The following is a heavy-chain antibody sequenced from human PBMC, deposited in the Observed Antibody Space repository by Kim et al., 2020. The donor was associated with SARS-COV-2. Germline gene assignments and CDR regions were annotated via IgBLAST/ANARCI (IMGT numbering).Heavy chain of an antibody. V-gene: IGHV6-1*01. CDR2: TFYRSRWYN. CDR3: ARGVAEPNNGGVDY. Sequence: SQTLSLTCAISGDSVSSNIAAWNWIRLSPSRGLEWLGRTFYRSRWYNDYATSVRSRITIIPDTSKNQFSLQLNSVTPEDTAIYYCARGVAEPNNGGVDYWGQGTLVTVSS. D-gene: IGHD3-16*01. CDR1: GDSVSSNIAA. J-gene: IGHJ4*02.